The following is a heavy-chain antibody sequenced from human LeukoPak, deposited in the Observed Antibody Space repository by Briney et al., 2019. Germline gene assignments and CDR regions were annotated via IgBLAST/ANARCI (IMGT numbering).Heavy chain of an antibody. V-gene: IGHV3-30-3*01. CDR2: ISYDGSNK. D-gene: IGHD7-27*01. CDR1: GFTFSSYA. Sequence: GRSLRLSCAASGFTFSSYAMHWVRQAPGKGLEWVAVISYDGSNKYYADSVKGRFTISRDNSKNTLYLQMNSLRAEDTAVYYCAKDTGDRRYFDYWGQGTLVTVSS. J-gene: IGHJ4*02. CDR3: AKDTGDRRYFDY.